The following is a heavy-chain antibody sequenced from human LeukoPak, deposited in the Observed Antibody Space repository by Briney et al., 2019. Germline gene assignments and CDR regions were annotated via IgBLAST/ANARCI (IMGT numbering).Heavy chain of an antibody. D-gene: IGHD3-22*01. Sequence: PSETLSLTCTVSGGSFNSGRYCWNWVRQKAGKGREWIVYISFSASTYYHPSLRCRISISLDTSKNQFSLKLNSVTAADTATYHCARSGNRYYHDSSGHYVPFHWGQGTPVTVSS. CDR1: GGSFNSGRYC. CDR2: ISFSAST. CDR3: ARSGNRYYHDSSGHYVPFH. V-gene: IGHV4-31*03. J-gene: IGHJ4*02.